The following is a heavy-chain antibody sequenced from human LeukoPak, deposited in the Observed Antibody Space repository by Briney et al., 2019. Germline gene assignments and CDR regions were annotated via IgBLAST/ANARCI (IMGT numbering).Heavy chain of an antibody. D-gene: IGHD3-22*01. CDR2: ISYDGSNK. V-gene: IGHV3-30-3*01. CDR3: ASNYDSSGPVRFDP. Sequence: GRSLRLSCAASGFTFSSYAMHWVRQAPGKGLEWVAVISYDGSNKYYADSVKGRLTISRDNSKNTLYLQMNSLRAEDTAVYYCASNYDSSGPVRFDPWGQGTLVTVSS. CDR1: GFTFSSYA. J-gene: IGHJ5*02.